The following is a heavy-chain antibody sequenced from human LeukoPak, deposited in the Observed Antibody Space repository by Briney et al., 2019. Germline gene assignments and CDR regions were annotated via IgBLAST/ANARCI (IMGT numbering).Heavy chain of an antibody. Sequence: GRSLRLSCAASGFTFSTYAMHWVRQAPGKGLKWVAVISYLGTNEYYADSVKGRFTISRDNTKNSLYLQMNSLRVEDTAVFYCARDQYDTWSRRGNFDSWGQGTLVIVSS. J-gene: IGHJ4*02. CDR1: GFTFSTYA. CDR3: ARDQYDTWSRRGNFDS. D-gene: IGHD3-3*01. V-gene: IGHV3-30-3*01. CDR2: ISYLGTNE.